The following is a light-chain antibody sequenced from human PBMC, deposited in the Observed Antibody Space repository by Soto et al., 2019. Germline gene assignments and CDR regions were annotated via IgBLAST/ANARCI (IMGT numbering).Light chain of an antibody. CDR3: SSYTTRDTLV. CDR1: SSDIGGYDY. CDR2: EVS. J-gene: IGLJ1*01. Sequence: QSVLTQPASVSGSPGQSITISCTGTSSDIGGYDYVSWYQQHPGKAPKLMIYEVSHRPSGVSNRFSGSKSDNTASLTISGLQAEDESEYYCSSYTTRDTLVFGSGTKLTVL. V-gene: IGLV2-14*01.